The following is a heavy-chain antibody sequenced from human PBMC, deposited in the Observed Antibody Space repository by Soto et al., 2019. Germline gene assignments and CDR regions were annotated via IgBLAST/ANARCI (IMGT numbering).Heavy chain of an antibody. Sequence: GGSLRLSCAASGFTFSNYAMSWVRQPPGRGLEWVSGISGTGKSPYYADSVKGQFTISRDNSKNTLYPQMNSLRAEDTAVYYCAKVLTFNIASAGTFDYWGQGTLVTVSS. CDR1: GFTFSNYA. CDR2: ISGTGKSP. D-gene: IGHD6-13*01. J-gene: IGHJ4*02. V-gene: IGHV3-23*01. CDR3: AKVLTFNIASAGTFDY.